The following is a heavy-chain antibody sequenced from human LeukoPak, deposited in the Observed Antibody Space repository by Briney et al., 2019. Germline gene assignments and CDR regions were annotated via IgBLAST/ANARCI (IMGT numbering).Heavy chain of an antibody. Sequence: GESLKISCQGSGYSFTNYWIGWARQMPGKGLEWMGIIYPGDSDTRYSPSFQGQVTISADKSISTAYLQWSSLKASDTAMYYCARHRVTRRSTDAFDIWGQGTMVTVSS. J-gene: IGHJ3*02. CDR3: ARHRVTRRSTDAFDI. CDR1: GYSFTNYW. V-gene: IGHV5-51*01. D-gene: IGHD5-18*01. CDR2: IYPGDSDT.